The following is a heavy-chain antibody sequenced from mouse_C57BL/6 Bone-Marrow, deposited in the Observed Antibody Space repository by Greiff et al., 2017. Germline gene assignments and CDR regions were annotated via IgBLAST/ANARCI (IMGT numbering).Heavy chain of an antibody. CDR1: GYTFTSYD. CDR2: IYPRGGST. V-gene: IGHV1-85*01. D-gene: IGHD1-1*02. J-gene: IGHJ1*03. CDR3: ARVEFDGGGGDWYYDV. Sequence: QVQLQQSGPVLVKPGASVKLSCKASGYTFTSYDINWVKQRPGQGLEWIGWIYPRGGSTKYNEKFTGKATLTVDTSSSTPYMELHSLTSEDSAVYFCARVEFDGGGGDWYYDVWGTGTTVTVSS.